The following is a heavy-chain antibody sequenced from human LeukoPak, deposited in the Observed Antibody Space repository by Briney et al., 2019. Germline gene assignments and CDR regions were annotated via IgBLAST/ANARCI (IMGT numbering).Heavy chain of an antibody. CDR2: ISAYNGNT. CDR1: GYTFTSYG. V-gene: IGHV1-18*01. Sequence: ASVKVSCKASGYTFTSYGISWVRQAPGQGLEWMGWISAYNGNTNYAQKLQGRVTMTTDTSTSTAYVELRSLRSDDTAVYYCARDSLENYYDYVWGSYRYDLDYWGQGTLVTVSS. D-gene: IGHD3-16*02. CDR3: ARDSLENYYDYVWGSYRYDLDY. J-gene: IGHJ4*02.